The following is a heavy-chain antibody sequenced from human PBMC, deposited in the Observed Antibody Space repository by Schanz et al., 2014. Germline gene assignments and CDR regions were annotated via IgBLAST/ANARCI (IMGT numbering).Heavy chain of an antibody. CDR3: ARGVRPFAEVSAY. D-gene: IGHD2-2*01. CDR2: ISYSGST. J-gene: IGHJ4*02. Sequence: QVQLQESGPGLVKPSQTLSLSCTVSGGSVSSGRYYWSWIRQHPGKGLEWIGFISYSGSTYYNPSLKSRVTISMRTSKNQFSLKLSSVTTADTAVYYCARGVRPFAEVSAYWGQGTLVTVSS. CDR1: GGSVSSGRYY. V-gene: IGHV4-31*03.